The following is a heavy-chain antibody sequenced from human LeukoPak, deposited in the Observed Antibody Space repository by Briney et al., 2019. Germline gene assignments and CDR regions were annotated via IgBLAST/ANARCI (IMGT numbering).Heavy chain of an antibody. CDR2: IYYSGST. CDR3: ARWSGSVTARNYYYYMDV. J-gene: IGHJ6*03. Sequence: SETLSLTCTVSGASITSSNYYWLWLRQPPGKGLEWIGSIYYSGSTFYNPSLKSRVTISVDTSKNQFSLKLSSVTAADTAVYYCARWSGSVTARNYYYYMDVWGEGTTVTVSS. D-gene: IGHD6-6*01. CDR1: GASITSSNYY. V-gene: IGHV4-39*07.